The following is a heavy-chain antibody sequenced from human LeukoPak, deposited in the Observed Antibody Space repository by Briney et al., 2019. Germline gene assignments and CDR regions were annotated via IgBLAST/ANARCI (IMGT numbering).Heavy chain of an antibody. CDR3: ARHIVVVTATLRGAFDI. CDR2: IYYSGST. Sequence: SETLSLTCTVSGGSISSYYWSWIRQPPGKGLEWIGYIYYSGSTNYNPSLKSRVTISVDTSKNQFSLKLSSVTAADTAVYYCARHIVVVTATLRGAFDIWGQGTMVTVSS. D-gene: IGHD2-21*02. J-gene: IGHJ3*02. CDR1: GGSISSYY. V-gene: IGHV4-59*12.